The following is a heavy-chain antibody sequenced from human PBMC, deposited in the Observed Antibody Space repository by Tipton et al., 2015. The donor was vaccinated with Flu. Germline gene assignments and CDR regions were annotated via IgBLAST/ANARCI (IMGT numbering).Heavy chain of an antibody. D-gene: IGHD2-8*01. CDR2: IYPGDSET. Sequence: VQLVQSGAEVKKPGESLKNSCRASGYSFSNYWIGWVRQMPEKGLEWMGIIYPGDSETKYSPSFQGLVTISADKSITTAYLQWSRLKASDSAIYYCVRHPYCTNAVCPPGYWYFDLWGRGTLVTVSS. CDR3: VRHPYCTNAVCPPGYWYFDL. CDR1: GYSFSNYW. J-gene: IGHJ2*01. V-gene: IGHV5-51*01.